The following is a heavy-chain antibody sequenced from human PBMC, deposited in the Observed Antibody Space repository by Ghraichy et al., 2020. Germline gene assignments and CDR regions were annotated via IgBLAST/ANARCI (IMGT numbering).Heavy chain of an antibody. CDR1: GGSISSSNYY. V-gene: IGHV4-39*01. CDR3: ARLFPSPPYYFYYAVDV. CDR2: IFHSGTT. D-gene: IGHD2/OR15-2a*01. J-gene: IGHJ6*02. Sequence: TLSLTCTVSGGSISSSNYYWAWIRHPPEKGLEWIGSIFHSGTTYYNPSLKSRVTISVDTSKNQFSVKLSSVTAADTAVYYCARLFPSPPYYFYYAVDVWGQGTTVTVSS.